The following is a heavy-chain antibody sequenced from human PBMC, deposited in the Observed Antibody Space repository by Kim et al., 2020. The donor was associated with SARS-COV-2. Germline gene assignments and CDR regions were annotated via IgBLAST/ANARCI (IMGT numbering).Heavy chain of an antibody. CDR3: ARDYSGTNWVDY. J-gene: IGHJ4*02. CDR2: IYYSGST. CDR1: GGSISSGGYY. D-gene: IGHD1-26*01. V-gene: IGHV4-31*03. Sequence: SETLSLTCTVSGGSISSGGYYWSWIRQHPGKGLEWIGYIYYSGSTYYNPSLKSRVTISVDTSKNQFSLKLSSVTAADTAVYYCARDYSGTNWVDYWGQGTLVTVSS.